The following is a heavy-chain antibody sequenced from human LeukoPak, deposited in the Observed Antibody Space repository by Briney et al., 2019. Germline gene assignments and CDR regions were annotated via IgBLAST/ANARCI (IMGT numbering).Heavy chain of an antibody. CDR1: GNTFTASW. J-gene: IGHJ4*02. CDR2: IYPGDSDT. CDR3: ATTGGYGEFPSYFDN. D-gene: IGHD5-12*01. Sequence: GESVKISCKGSGNTFTASWIGWVRQMPGKGLEWMGVIYPGDSDTRYSPSFQGQVTITADKSISTSYLQWSNLKASDTAKYYCATTGGYGEFPSYFDNWGQGTLITVSS. V-gene: IGHV5-51*01.